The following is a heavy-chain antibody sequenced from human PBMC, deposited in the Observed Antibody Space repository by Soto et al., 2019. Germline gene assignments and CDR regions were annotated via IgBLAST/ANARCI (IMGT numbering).Heavy chain of an antibody. Sequence: GGSLRLSCAASGFTFSSYSMNWFRQAPGKGLEWVSSISSSSSYIYYADSVKGRFTISRDNAKNSLYLQMNSLRAEDTAVYYCAREVTPIVATTFDYWGQGTLVTASS. J-gene: IGHJ4*02. CDR1: GFTFSSYS. D-gene: IGHD5-12*01. V-gene: IGHV3-21*01. CDR3: AREVTPIVATTFDY. CDR2: ISSSSSYI.